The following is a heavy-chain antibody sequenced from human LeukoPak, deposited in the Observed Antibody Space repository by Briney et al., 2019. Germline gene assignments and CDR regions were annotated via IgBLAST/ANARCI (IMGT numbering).Heavy chain of an antibody. V-gene: IGHV4-59*13. CDR1: GGSISSYY. D-gene: IGHD3-3*01. Sequence: PSETLSLTCTVSGGSISSYYWSWIRQPPGKGLEWIGYIYYSGSTNYNPSLKSRVTISVDTSKKQFSLKLSSVTAADTAVYYCAREGYDFWSGHINNWFDPWGQGTLVTVSS. CDR2: IYYSGST. CDR3: AREGYDFWSGHINNWFDP. J-gene: IGHJ5*02.